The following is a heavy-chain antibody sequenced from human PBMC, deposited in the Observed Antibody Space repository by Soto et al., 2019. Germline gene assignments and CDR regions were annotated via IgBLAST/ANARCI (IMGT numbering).Heavy chain of an antibody. D-gene: IGHD3-22*01. J-gene: IGHJ4*02. V-gene: IGHV3-48*02. CDR3: ARVGPVDYYDSSGYYPR. CDR2: ISSSSSTI. CDR1: GFTFSSYS. Sequence: GGTLRLSCTASGFTFSSYSMNWVRQAPGKGLEWVSYISSSSSTIYYADSVKGRFTISRDNAKNSLYLQMNSLRDEDTAVYYYARVGPVDYYDSSGYYPRWGQGTLVTVSS.